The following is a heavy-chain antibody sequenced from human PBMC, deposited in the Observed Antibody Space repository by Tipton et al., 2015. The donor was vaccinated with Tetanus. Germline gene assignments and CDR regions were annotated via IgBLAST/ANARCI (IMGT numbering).Heavy chain of an antibody. D-gene: IGHD5-24*01. V-gene: IGHV4-31*03. CDR3: ARGITDGYNRRLDY. CDR2: ISYTGTT. Sequence: TLSLTCTVSGGSITNGGYYWSWIRQHPGKGLDWIGYISYTGTTHYNPSLKSRVTISLDRSKNQFSLKLTSVTAADTAVYYCARGITDGYNRRLDYWGQGLRVAVS. CDR1: GGSITNGGYY. J-gene: IGHJ4*02.